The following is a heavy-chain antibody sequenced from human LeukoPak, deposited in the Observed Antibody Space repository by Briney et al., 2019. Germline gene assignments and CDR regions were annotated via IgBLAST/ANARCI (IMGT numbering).Heavy chain of an antibody. V-gene: IGHV1-2*02. Sequence: ASVKVSCKASGYTFTSYYIHWVRQAPGQGLEWMGWINPDGGDTNYAQKFQGRVTMTRDTSISTAYMELSRLRFDDTAVYYCARESQEGYYYDNSGMDVWGKGTTVTVSS. CDR3: ARESQEGYYYDNSGMDV. CDR1: GYTFTSYY. D-gene: IGHD3-22*01. CDR2: INPDGGDT. J-gene: IGHJ6*04.